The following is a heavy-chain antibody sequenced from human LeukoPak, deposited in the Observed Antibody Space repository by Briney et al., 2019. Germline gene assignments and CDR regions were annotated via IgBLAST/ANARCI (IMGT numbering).Heavy chain of an antibody. CDR3: AKERAAAGTGWDAFDI. V-gene: IGHV3-9*03. Sequence: PGRSLRLSCAASGFTFDDYAMHWVRQAPGKGLELVSGISWNSGSIGYADSVKGRFTISRDNAKNSLYLQMNSLRAEDMALYYCAKERAAAGTGWDAFDIWGQGTMVTVSS. CDR1: GFTFDDYA. J-gene: IGHJ3*02. D-gene: IGHD6-13*01. CDR2: ISWNSGSI.